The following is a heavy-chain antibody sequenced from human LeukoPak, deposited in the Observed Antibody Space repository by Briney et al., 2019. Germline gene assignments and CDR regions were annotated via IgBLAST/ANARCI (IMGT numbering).Heavy chain of an antibody. J-gene: IGHJ5*02. V-gene: IGHV4-59*01. CDR1: GGSISSYY. CDR2: IYYSGST. Sequence: PSETLSLTCTVSGGSISSYYWSWIRQPPGKGLEWIGYIYYSGSTNYNPSLKSRVTISVDTSKNQLSLKLSSVTAADTAVYYCARAWSVVVPAAKLFDPWGQGTLVTVSS. D-gene: IGHD2-2*01. CDR3: ARAWSVVVPAAKLFDP.